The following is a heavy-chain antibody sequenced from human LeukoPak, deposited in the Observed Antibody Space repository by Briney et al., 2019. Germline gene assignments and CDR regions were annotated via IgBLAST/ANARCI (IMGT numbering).Heavy chain of an antibody. D-gene: IGHD1-26*01. Sequence: PSETLSLTCAVYGGSFSGYYWSWIRQPPGKGLEWIGEINHSGSTNYNPSLKSRVTISVDTSKNQFSLKLSSVTAADTAVYYCARGKEWELLPYYFDYWGQGTLVTVSS. V-gene: IGHV4-34*01. CDR2: INHSGST. CDR1: GGSFSGYY. CDR3: ARGKEWELLPYYFDY. J-gene: IGHJ4*02.